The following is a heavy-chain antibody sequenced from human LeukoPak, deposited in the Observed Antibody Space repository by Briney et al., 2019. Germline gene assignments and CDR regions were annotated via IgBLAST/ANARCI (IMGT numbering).Heavy chain of an antibody. CDR3: ARKLAPAD. Sequence: GGSLRLSCAASGFTFSIFWMHWVRQAPGKGLVWVSRISTDGSSTSYADSVKGRFTISRDNAKNTLYLQMNSLRAEDTAVYYCARKLAPADWGQGTLVTVSS. CDR1: GFTFSIFW. V-gene: IGHV3-74*01. CDR2: ISTDGSST. D-gene: IGHD6-25*01. J-gene: IGHJ4*02.